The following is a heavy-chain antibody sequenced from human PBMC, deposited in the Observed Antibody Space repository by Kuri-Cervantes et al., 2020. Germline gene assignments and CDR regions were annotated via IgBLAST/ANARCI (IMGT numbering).Heavy chain of an antibody. Sequence: GESLKISCAASGFTFSSYAMHWVRQAPGKGLEWVAVISYDGSNKYYADSVKGRFTISRDNAKNSLYLQMNSLRTEDTAVYYCARDPRQLAPWGQGTLVTVSS. V-gene: IGHV3-30-3*01. D-gene: IGHD5-18*01. J-gene: IGHJ5*02. CDR2: ISYDGSNK. CDR3: ARDPRQLAP. CDR1: GFTFSSYA.